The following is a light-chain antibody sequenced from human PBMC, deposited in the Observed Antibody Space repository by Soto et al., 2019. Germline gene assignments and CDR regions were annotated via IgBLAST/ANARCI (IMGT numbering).Light chain of an antibody. J-gene: IGKJ2*01. V-gene: IGKV1-39*01. Sequence: DIQMTQSPSSLSASIGDRVTITCRASQSSSRYLNWYQQKPGKAPNLLIYAASSLQSGAPSRFTGSGSGTDFTLTISGLPPEDFASYYCQQSYSTPYTFGQGTKVDI. CDR1: QSSSRY. CDR3: QQSYSTPYT. CDR2: AAS.